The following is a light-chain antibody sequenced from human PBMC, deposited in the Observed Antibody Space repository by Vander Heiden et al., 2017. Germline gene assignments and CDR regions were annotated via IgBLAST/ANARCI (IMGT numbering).Light chain of an antibody. J-gene: IGLJ3*02. V-gene: IGLV2-14*01. CDR1: SSDVGGYDY. Sequence: QSALTQPASVSGSPVQSITISCTGTSSDVGGYDYVSWYQQHPGKAPKLIIYDVSNRPSGVSNRFSGSKSGNTASLIISGLQAEDEADYYCISYTSSSTRVFGGGTKLTVL. CDR2: DVS. CDR3: ISYTSSSTRV.